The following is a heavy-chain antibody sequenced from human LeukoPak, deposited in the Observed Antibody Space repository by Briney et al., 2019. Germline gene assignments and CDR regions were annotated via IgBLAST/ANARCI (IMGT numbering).Heavy chain of an antibody. Sequence: GGSLRLSCAASGFTFSSYSMNWVRQAPGKGLEWVSSISSSSSYIYYADSVKGRFTISRDNAKNSLYLQMNSLRAEDTAVYYCARDSVTGTTGRKRYGMDVWGQGTTVTVSS. CDR2: ISSSSSYI. J-gene: IGHJ6*02. CDR1: GFTFSSYS. CDR3: ARDSVTGTTGRKRYGMDV. V-gene: IGHV3-21*01. D-gene: IGHD1-1*01.